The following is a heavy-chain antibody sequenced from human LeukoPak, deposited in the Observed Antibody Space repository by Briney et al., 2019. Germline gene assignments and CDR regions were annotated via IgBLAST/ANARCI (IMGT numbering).Heavy chain of an antibody. D-gene: IGHD5-12*01. CDR2: INHSGGS. CDR1: GGSFSGYY. CDR3: ARGRLEIRYIVATRGNWFDP. Sequence: SETPSLTCAVSGGSFSGYYWSWIRQPPGKGLEWIGEINHSGGSNYYPSLKSRGTISVDTSKNQFSLKLRSVTAADKAVYYCARGRLEIRYIVATRGNWFDPWGQGTLVTVSS. V-gene: IGHV4-34*01. J-gene: IGHJ5*02.